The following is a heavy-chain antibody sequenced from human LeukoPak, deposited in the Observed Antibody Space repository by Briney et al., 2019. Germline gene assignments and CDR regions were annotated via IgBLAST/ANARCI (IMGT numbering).Heavy chain of an antibody. J-gene: IGHJ4*02. V-gene: IGHV4-61*02. Sequence: SQTLSLTCTVSGGSISSGSYYWSWIRQPAGKGLEWIGRIYTSGSANYNPSLKSRVTISVDTSKNQFSLKLSSVTAADTAVYYCARAEWRYCSSTSCYIFDYWGQGTLVTVSS. D-gene: IGHD2-2*02. CDR1: GGSISSGSYY. CDR2: IYTSGSA. CDR3: ARAEWRYCSSTSCYIFDY.